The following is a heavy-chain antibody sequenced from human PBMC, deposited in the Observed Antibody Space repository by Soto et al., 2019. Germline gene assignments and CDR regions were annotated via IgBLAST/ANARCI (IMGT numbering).Heavy chain of an antibody. CDR3: ARGRFFGSGMYQIGDFDT. J-gene: IGHJ4*01. V-gene: IGHV3-72*01. CDR1: GFTFSDHF. D-gene: IGHD3-10*01. Sequence: VQLVESGGGLVQPGGSLRLSCAASGFTFSDHFMDWVRQAPGKGLEWVGRIRNEANAYSTEYAASVKGRFTVSRDNSKNELYLQMSSLRTEDTAVYYCARGRFFGSGMYQIGDFDTWGHGTLVTVSS. CDR2: IRNEANAYST.